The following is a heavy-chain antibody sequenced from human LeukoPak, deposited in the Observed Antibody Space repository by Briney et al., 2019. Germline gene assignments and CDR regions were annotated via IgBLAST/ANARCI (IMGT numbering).Heavy chain of an antibody. CDR2: ITANGDAT. CDR3: ATFGVIVRNNYLDY. D-gene: IGHD3-3*01. J-gene: IGHJ4*02. Sequence: GGSLRLSCVGSGFIFRSYAVNWVRQAPGKGLDWVSSITANGDATFYADSVKGRFTISRDNSKNTLYLQMSSLRAEDTAVYYCATFGVIVRNNYLDYWGQGALVAVSS. V-gene: IGHV3-23*01. CDR1: GFIFRSYA.